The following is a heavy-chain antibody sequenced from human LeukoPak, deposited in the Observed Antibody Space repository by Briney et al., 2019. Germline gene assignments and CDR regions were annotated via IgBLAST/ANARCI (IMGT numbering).Heavy chain of an antibody. D-gene: IGHD3-22*01. V-gene: IGHV1-18*01. CDR3: ARVAYYYDSSGYFDY. CDR1: GYTFTSYG. J-gene: IGHJ4*02. CDR2: ISAYNGNT. Sequence: ASVKVSCKASGYTFTSYGIGWVRQAPGQGLEWMGWISAYNGNTNYAQKLQGRVTMTTDTSTSTAYVELRSLRSDDTAVYYCARVAYYYDSSGYFDYWGQGTLVTVSS.